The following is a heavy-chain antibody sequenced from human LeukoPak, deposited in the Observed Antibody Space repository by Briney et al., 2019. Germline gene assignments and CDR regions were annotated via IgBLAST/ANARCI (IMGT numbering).Heavy chain of an antibody. CDR1: GFTFSSYS. V-gene: IGHV3-48*01. Sequence: GGSLRLSCAASGFTFSSYSMNWVRQAPGKGLEWVSYISSSSSTIYYADSVKGRFTISRDNAKNSLYLQMNSLRAGDTAVYYCARDGLIAVAGTIDYWGQGTLVTVSS. J-gene: IGHJ4*02. CDR3: ARDGLIAVAGTIDY. CDR2: ISSSSSTI. D-gene: IGHD6-19*01.